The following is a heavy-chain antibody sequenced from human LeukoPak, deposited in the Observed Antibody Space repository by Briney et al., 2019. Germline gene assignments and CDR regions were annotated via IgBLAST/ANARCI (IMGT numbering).Heavy chain of an antibody. CDR3: VRGYSDYAAYYFDY. CDR2: IYGVGST. Sequence: GGSLRLSCAASGFTVISNYMSWVRQAPGKGLEWVSVIYGVGSTYCADSVKGRFTISRDNFKNTLYLQMNSLRAEDTAVYYCVRGYSDYAAYYFDYWGQGTLVTVSS. V-gene: IGHV3-53*01. D-gene: IGHD5-12*01. J-gene: IGHJ4*02. CDR1: GFTVISNY.